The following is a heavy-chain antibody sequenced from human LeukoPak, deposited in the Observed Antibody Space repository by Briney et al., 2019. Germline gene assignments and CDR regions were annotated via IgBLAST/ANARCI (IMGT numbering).Heavy chain of an antibody. D-gene: IGHD5-24*01. J-gene: IGHJ4*02. V-gene: IGHV3-21*01. CDR1: GFTFSSYS. CDR3: ARDQGEEEMATIFGY. Sequence: GGSLRLSCAASGFTFSSYSMNWVRQAPGKGLEWVSSISSSSSYIYYADSVKGRFTISRDNAKNSLYLQMNSLRAEDTGVYYCARDQGEEEMATIFGYWGQGTLVTVSS. CDR2: ISSSSSYI.